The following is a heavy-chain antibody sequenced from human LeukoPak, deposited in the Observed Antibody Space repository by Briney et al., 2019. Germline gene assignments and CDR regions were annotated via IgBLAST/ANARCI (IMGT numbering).Heavy chain of an antibody. V-gene: IGHV4-59*12. CDR1: GGSISSYY. D-gene: IGHD5-18*01. J-gene: IGHJ3*02. CDR3: ARVFAPAMVKRTFDI. CDR2: IYYSGST. Sequence: SETLSLTCTVSGGSISSYYWSWIRQPPGKGLEWIGYIYYSGSTNYNPSLKSRVTISVDTSKNQFSLNLSSVTAADTAVYYCARVFAPAMVKRTFDIWGQGTKVTVSS.